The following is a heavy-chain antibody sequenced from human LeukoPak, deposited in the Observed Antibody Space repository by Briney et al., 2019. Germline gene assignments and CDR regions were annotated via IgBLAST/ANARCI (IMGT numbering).Heavy chain of an antibody. CDR3: ARRVVGQPDAFDI. Sequence: SETLSLTCTVSGGSISSGDYYWSWIRQPPGKGLEWIGYIYYSGSTYYYPSLKGRLTTSVDTSKNQFSLKLSSVTAADTAVYYCARRVVGQPDAFDIWGQGTMVTVSS. CDR1: GGSISSGDYY. V-gene: IGHV4-30-4*01. CDR2: IYYSGST. D-gene: IGHD2-2*01. J-gene: IGHJ3*02.